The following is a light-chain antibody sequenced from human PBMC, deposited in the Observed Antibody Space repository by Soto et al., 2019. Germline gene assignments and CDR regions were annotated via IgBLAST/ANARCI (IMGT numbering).Light chain of an antibody. CDR3: QAYDVSLSGSV. J-gene: IGLJ2*01. V-gene: IGLV1-40*01. CDR2: ANN. CDR1: SSNIGAGYD. Sequence: QPVLTQPPSVSGAPGQTVTISCTGSSSNIGAGYDVHWYQHLPGTAPKLLIYANNNRPSGVPERFSGSKSGTSASLAITGLQTEDEADYYCQAYDVSLSGSVFGGGTKLTVL.